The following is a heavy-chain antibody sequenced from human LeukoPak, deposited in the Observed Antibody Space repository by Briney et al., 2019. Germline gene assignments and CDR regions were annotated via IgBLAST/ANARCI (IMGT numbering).Heavy chain of an antibody. J-gene: IGHJ6*03. D-gene: IGHD1-26*01. Sequence: GGSLRLSCAASGFTFNDYTMNWVRQAPGEGLEWVSSISSSSSYIYYADSMKGRFTISRDNAKNSLYLQMNSLRAEDTAVYYCARDRVGARGMDVWGKGTTVTVSS. V-gene: IGHV3-21*01. CDR2: ISSSSSYI. CDR1: GFTFNDYT. CDR3: ARDRVGARGMDV.